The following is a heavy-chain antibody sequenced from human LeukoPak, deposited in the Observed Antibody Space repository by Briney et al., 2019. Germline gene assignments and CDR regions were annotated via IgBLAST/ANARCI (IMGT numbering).Heavy chain of an antibody. J-gene: IGHJ4*02. CDR2: IQYDGSNK. CDR3: AKPGGRIGESLNGIDY. Sequence: GGSLRLSCAASGFAFSNYGLHWVRQAPGKGLEWVAFIQYDGSNKFHTDSVKGRFTISRDNSKNTLFLQMNSLRAEDTAVYYCAKPGGRIGESLNGIDYWGQGTLVTVS. V-gene: IGHV3-30*02. CDR1: GFAFSNYG. D-gene: IGHD3-10*01.